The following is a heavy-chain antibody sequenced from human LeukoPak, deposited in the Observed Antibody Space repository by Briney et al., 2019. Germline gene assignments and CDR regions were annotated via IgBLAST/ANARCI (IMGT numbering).Heavy chain of an antibody. Sequence: ASVKVSCKASGYTFTSYGISWVRQAPGQGLEWMGWISAYNGNTNYAQKLQGRVIMTTDTSTSTAYMELSSLRSEDMAVYYCARASGIPIVGATYFDYWGQGTLVTVSS. CDR1: GYTFTSYG. J-gene: IGHJ4*02. CDR2: ISAYNGNT. D-gene: IGHD1-26*01. CDR3: ARASGIPIVGATYFDY. V-gene: IGHV1-18*03.